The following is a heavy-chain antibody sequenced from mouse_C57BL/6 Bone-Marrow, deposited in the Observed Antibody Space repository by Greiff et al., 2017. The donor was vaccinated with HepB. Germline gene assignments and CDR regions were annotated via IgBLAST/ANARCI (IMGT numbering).Heavy chain of an antibody. J-gene: IGHJ4*01. Sequence: VQLQQSGAELVRPGTSVKMSCKASGYTFTNYWIGWVKQRPGNGLEWIGDIYPGGGYTNYNENFKGKATLTADKSSSTAYMQLSSLTSEDSAIYYCARYEYYAMDYWGRGTAVTVSS. V-gene: IGHV1-63*01. CDR2: IYPGGGYT. D-gene: IGHD2-12*01. CDR1: GYTFTNYW. CDR3: ARYEYYAMDY.